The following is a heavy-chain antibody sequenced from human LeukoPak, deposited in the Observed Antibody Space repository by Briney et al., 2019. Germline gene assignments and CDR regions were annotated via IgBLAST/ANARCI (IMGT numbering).Heavy chain of an antibody. D-gene: IGHD3-22*01. V-gene: IGHV3-30*18. CDR2: ISYDGSNK. CDR3: AKVNYYDGSGYYQLYYYGMDV. Sequence: QPGRSLRLSCAASGFTFSSYGMHWVRQAPGKGLEWVAVISYDGSNKYYADSVKGRFTISRDNSKNTLYLQMKSLRAEDTAVYYCAKVNYYDGSGYYQLYYYGMDVWGQGTTVTVSS. CDR1: GFTFSSYG. J-gene: IGHJ6*02.